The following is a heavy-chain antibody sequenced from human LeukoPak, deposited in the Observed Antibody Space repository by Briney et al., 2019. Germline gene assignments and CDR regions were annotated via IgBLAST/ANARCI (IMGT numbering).Heavy chain of an antibody. Sequence: ASVKVSCKASGYTFTSYGISWVRQAPGQGLEWMGWISAYNGNTNYAQKLQGRVTMTTDTSTSTAYMELRSLRSEDTAVYYCARENRYSYDGGEDYWGQGTLVTVSS. D-gene: IGHD5-18*01. J-gene: IGHJ4*02. CDR2: ISAYNGNT. CDR1: GYTFTSYG. CDR3: ARENRYSYDGGEDY. V-gene: IGHV1-18*01.